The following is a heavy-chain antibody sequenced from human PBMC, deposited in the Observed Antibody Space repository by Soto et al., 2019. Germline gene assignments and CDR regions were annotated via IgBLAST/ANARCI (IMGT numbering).Heavy chain of an antibody. D-gene: IGHD3-22*01. J-gene: IGHJ2*01. Sequence: QVQLVQSGAEVKKPGSSLKVSCKASGGTFSSYAISWVRQAPGQGLEWMGGIIPIFGTANYAQKFQGRVTITADESTSTAYMELSSLRSEDTAVYYCARNDFGSSGYYYWYFDLWGRGTLVTVSS. CDR2: IIPIFGTA. CDR1: GGTFSSYA. CDR3: ARNDFGSSGYYYWYFDL. V-gene: IGHV1-69*01.